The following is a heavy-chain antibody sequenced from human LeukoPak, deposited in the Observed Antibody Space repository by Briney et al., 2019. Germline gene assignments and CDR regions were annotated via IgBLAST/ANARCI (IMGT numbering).Heavy chain of an antibody. V-gene: IGHV3-21*01. CDR2: ISSSSSYI. D-gene: IGHD1-26*01. CDR1: GFTFSSYS. J-gene: IGHJ4*02. Sequence: GGSLRLSCAASGFTFSSYSMNWVRQAPGKGLEWVSSISSSSSYIYYADSVKGRFTISRDNAKNSLYLQMNSLRAEDTAVYYCARAVGLVGATTRLDYWGQGTLVTVSS. CDR3: ARAVGLVGATTRLDY.